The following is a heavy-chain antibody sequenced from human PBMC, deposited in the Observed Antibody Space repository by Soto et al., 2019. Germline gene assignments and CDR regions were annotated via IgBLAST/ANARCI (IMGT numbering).Heavy chain of an antibody. J-gene: IGHJ6*02. D-gene: IGHD2-2*02. Sequence: EVQLLESGGGLVQPGGALRLSCAASGFTFSSYAMSWVRQAPVKGLEWVSAISGSGGSTYYADCVKGRFTISRDNPKNTLYLQMNSQRAEDTAVYYCAKEGYCSSTSCYKFDGMDVWGQLTTVTVSS. CDR2: ISGSGGST. CDR1: GFTFSSYA. V-gene: IGHV3-23*01. CDR3: AKEGYCSSTSCYKFDGMDV.